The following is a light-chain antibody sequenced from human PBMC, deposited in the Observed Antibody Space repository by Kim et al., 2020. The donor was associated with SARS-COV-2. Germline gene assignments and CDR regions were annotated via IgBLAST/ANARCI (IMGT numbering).Light chain of an antibody. J-gene: IGKJ1*01. V-gene: IGKV3-11*01. Sequence: ATLSLSPGQRATLSCKANENIDTYLAWHQLNPGQAPSLLIYDASRWATGIPARFSGSGSGTDFTLPIGSLDAADFAIYYCQHSKTFGQGTKVDI. CDR2: DAS. CDR1: ENIDTY. CDR3: QHSKT.